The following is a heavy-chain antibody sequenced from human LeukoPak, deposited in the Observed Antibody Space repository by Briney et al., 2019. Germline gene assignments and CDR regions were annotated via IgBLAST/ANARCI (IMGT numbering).Heavy chain of an antibody. CDR3: AKDGGLWVSAHWGDS. D-gene: IGHD7-27*01. V-gene: IGHV3-23*01. Sequence: PGGSLRLSCAASGFTFSSYTMSWDRQASGKGLEWVSTITTSDGNTYYADSVKGRFTVSRDNSKNTLFLQMNSLRAEDTAVYYCAKDGGLWVSAHWGDSWGRGTLVTVSS. J-gene: IGHJ4*02. CDR1: GFTFSSYT. CDR2: ITTSDGNT.